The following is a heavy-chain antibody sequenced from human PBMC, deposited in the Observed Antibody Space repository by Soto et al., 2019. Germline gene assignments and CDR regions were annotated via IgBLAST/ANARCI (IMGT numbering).Heavy chain of an antibody. V-gene: IGHV3-48*01. Sequence: EVQLVESGGGLVQPGGSLRLSCAASGFTFSSYSMNWVRQAPGKGLEWVSYISSSSSTIYYADSVKGRFTFSRDNAKNSLYRQMNSLRAEDTAVYYCARVYSSGWYAGYWGQGTLVTVSS. CDR1: GFTFSSYS. J-gene: IGHJ4*02. CDR2: ISSSSSTI. CDR3: ARVYSSGWYAGY. D-gene: IGHD6-19*01.